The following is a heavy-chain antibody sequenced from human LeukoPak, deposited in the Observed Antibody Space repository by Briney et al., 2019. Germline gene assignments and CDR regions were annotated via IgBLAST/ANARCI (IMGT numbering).Heavy chain of an antibody. CDR1: GFTFSSYG. Sequence: GRSLRLSYAASGFTFSSYGMHWVRQAPGKGLEWVAVISYDGSNKYYADSVKGRFTISRDNSKNTLYLQMNSLRAEDTAVYYCARGPYGMDVWGQGTTVTVSS. CDR2: ISYDGSNK. V-gene: IGHV3-30*03. J-gene: IGHJ6*02. CDR3: ARGPYGMDV.